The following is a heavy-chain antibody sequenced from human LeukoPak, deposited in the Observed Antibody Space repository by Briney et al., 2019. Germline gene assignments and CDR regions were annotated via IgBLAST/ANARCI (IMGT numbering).Heavy chain of an antibody. CDR2: INPNSGGT. CDR1: GYTFTGYN. CDR3: ARERSWLDP. J-gene: IGHJ5*02. V-gene: IGHV1-2*02. Sequence: ASVNVSCKASGYTFTGYNMHWVRQAPGQGLEWMGWINPNSGGTNYAQKFQGRVTMTRDTSITTAYMALSRLRSDDTAVYYCARERSWLDPWGQGTLVTVSS.